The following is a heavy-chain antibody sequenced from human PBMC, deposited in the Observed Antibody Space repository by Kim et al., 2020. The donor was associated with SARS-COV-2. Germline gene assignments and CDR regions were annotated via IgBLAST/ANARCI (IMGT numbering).Heavy chain of an antibody. CDR1: GGTFSSYA. CDR2: IIPILGIA. J-gene: IGHJ5*02. V-gene: IGHV1-69*04. D-gene: IGHD3-10*01. CDR3: ARGSNYGSGSYPP. Sequence: SVKVSCKASGGTFSSYAISWVRQAPGQGLEWMGRIIPILGIANYAQKFQGRVTITADKSTSTAYMELSSLRSEDTAVYYCARGSNYGSGSYPPWGQGTL.